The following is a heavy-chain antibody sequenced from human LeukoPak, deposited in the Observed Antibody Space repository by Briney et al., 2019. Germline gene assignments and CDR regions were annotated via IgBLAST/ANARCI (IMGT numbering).Heavy chain of an antibody. CDR1: GGSISSYY. V-gene: IGHV4-59*01. J-gene: IGHJ4*02. CDR3: ARRVLWFGDSFGLGPGGYYFDY. CDR2: IYYSGST. Sequence: SETLSLTCTVSGGSISSYYWSWIRQPPGKGLEWIGYIYYSGSTNYNPSLKSRVTISVDTSKNQFSLKLSSVTAPDTAVYYCARRVLWFGDSFGLGPGGYYFDYWGQGTLVTVSS. D-gene: IGHD3-10*01.